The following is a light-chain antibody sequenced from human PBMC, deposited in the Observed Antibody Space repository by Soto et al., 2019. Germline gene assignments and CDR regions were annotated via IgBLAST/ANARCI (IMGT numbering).Light chain of an antibody. V-gene: IGKV3-15*01. CDR1: QSVSGK. CDR2: DAS. J-gene: IGKJ4*01. Sequence: EVLMTQSPATLSVSPGERATLSCRASQSVSGKLAWYQQKPGQAPRLLIYDASTRATGIPARFSGSGSGTEFTLTISSLQSEDFAVYYCQQRSNWRVTFGGGTKVDIK. CDR3: QQRSNWRVT.